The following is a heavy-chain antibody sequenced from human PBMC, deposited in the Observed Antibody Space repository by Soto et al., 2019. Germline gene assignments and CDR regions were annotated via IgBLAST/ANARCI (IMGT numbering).Heavy chain of an antibody. J-gene: IGHJ6*03. CDR1: GGSFSGYY. V-gene: IGHV4-34*01. D-gene: IGHD2-2*01. Sequence: SETLSLTCAVYGGSFSGYYWSWIRQPPGKGLEWIGEINHSGSTNYNPSLKSRVTISVDTSKNQFSLKLSSVTAADTAVYYCARGGPIVVVPAANPPGYYMGVWGKGTTVTVSS. CDR3: ARGGPIVVVPAANPPGYYMGV. CDR2: INHSGST.